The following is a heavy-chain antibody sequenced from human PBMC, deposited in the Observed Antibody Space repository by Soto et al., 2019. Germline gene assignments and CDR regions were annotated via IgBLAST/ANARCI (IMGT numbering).Heavy chain of an antibody. D-gene: IGHD4-17*01. CDR2: IYHRGST. Sequence: QVQLQESGPGLVKPSGTLSLTCAVSGDSISSNNWWTWVRQNPGKGLEWIGEIYHRGSTNYNTSLKSRVTISVDKSKNQFSLKLSSVTAAATAMYYCARTIDYGGNSGFDYWGQGTLVTVSS. CDR3: ARTIDYGGNSGFDY. CDR1: GDSISSNNW. V-gene: IGHV4-4*02. J-gene: IGHJ4*02.